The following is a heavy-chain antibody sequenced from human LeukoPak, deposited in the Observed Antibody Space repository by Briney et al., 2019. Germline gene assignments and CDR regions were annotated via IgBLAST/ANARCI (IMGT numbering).Heavy chain of an antibody. CDR3: ARASYYDSSGYPHAFDI. Sequence: SGGSLRLSCAASGFTFSSYSMNWVRQAPGKGLEWVSSISSSSSYIYYADSVKGRFTISRDNAKNSLYLQMNSLRAEDTAVYYCARASYYDSSGYPHAFDIWGQGTMVTVSS. V-gene: IGHV3-21*01. CDR2: ISSSSSYI. CDR1: GFTFSSYS. J-gene: IGHJ3*02. D-gene: IGHD3-22*01.